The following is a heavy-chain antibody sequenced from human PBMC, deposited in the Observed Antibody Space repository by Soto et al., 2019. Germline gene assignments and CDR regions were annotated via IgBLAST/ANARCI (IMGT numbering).Heavy chain of an antibody. CDR1: GGSISSGGYY. Sequence: SETLSLTCTVSGGSISSGGYYWSWIRKHPGKGLEWIGYIYYSGSTYYNPSLKSRVIISEDTSKNQFSLKVSSVTAADTAVYYCARASPPANTALSTSHHHYGIDVWGQGTTVTVSS. D-gene: IGHD5-18*01. CDR2: IYYSGST. CDR3: ARASPPANTALSTSHHHYGIDV. J-gene: IGHJ6*02. V-gene: IGHV4-31*03.